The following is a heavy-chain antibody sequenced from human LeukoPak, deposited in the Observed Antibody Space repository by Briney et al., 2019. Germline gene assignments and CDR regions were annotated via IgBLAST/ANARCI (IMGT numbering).Heavy chain of an antibody. Sequence: PGGSLRLSCVASGFTFSSYAMSWVRQAPGKGLEWVSAISGSGVTTHYAGSVKGRFSISRDNSKNTLHLQMNSLRVEDTALYYCAKKVVVGATSPYSDFQDWGQGTLVTVSS. CDR2: ISGSGVTT. CDR1: GFTFSSYA. D-gene: IGHD1-26*01. V-gene: IGHV3-23*01. CDR3: AKKVVVGATSPYSDFQD. J-gene: IGHJ1*01.